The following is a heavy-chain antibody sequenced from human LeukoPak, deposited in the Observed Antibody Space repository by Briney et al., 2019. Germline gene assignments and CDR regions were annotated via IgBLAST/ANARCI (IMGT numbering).Heavy chain of an antibody. CDR1: GFTFSSYA. Sequence: GGSLRLSCAASGFTFSSYAMHWVRQAPGKGLEWVAVISYDGGNKYYADSVKGRFTISRDNSKNTLYLQMNSLRAEDTAVYYCAREILRVWFDPWGQGTLVTVSS. CDR3: AREILRVWFDP. V-gene: IGHV3-30-3*01. J-gene: IGHJ5*02. CDR2: ISYDGGNK.